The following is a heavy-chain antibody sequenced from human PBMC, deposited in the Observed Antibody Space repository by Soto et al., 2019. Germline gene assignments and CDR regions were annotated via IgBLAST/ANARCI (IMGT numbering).Heavy chain of an antibody. D-gene: IGHD2-15*01. CDR3: ARDLMCGGSCYGLLGAVDY. J-gene: IGHJ4*02. CDR2: MSAYNGNT. CDR1: GYTFTSYG. Sequence: QVQLVQSGAEVKKPGASVKVSCKASGYTFTSYGISWVRQAPGQGHEWMGWMSAYNGNTNYAQKLQGRVTMTTDTSTSTAYMGLRSLRSDDTAVYYCARDLMCGGSCYGLLGAVDYWGQGTLVTVSS. V-gene: IGHV1-18*01.